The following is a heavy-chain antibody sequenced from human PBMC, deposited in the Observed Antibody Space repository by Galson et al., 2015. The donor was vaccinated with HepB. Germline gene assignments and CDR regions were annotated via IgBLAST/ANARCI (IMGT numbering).Heavy chain of an antibody. J-gene: IGHJ6*02. V-gene: IGHV3-21*04. CDR2: ISSSSSYI. D-gene: IGHD2-2*02. Sequence: SLRLSCAASGFTFSSYSMNWVRQAPGKGLEWVSSISSSSSYIYYADSVKGRFTISRDNAKNSLYLQMNSLRAEDTAVYYCARDARIRYCSSTSGYKRHYGMDVWGQGTTVTVSS. CDR3: ARDARIRYCSSTSGYKRHYGMDV. CDR1: GFTFSSYS.